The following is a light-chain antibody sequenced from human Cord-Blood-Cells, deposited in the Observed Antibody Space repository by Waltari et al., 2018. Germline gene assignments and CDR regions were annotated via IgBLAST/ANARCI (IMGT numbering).Light chain of an antibody. CDR2: EVS. J-gene: IGLJ2*01. V-gene: IGLV2-8*01. Sequence: QSALTQPPSASGPPGQSVTISCTGTRSAVCGYHYLSWYQQPPGNAHKLRIDEVSTPPAGVPDRFSGSKSVNPASLTVSGLQAEDEADYYCSSYAGSNIVVFVGGTKLTVL. CDR3: SSYAGSNIVV. CDR1: RSAVCGYHY.